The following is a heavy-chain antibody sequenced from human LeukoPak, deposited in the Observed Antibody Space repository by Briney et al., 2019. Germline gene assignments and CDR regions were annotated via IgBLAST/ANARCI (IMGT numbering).Heavy chain of an antibody. CDR3: ARDLYGGNSHYYYMDV. CDR2: INPNSGGT. J-gene: IGHJ6*03. D-gene: IGHD4-23*01. CDR1: GYTFTGYY. Sequence: VASVKVSCKASGYTFTGYYMHWVRQAPGQGLEWMGWINPNSGGTNYAQKFQGRVTMTRDTSISTAYMELSRLRSDDTAVYYCARDLYGGNSHYYYMDVWGKGTTVTVSS. V-gene: IGHV1-2*02.